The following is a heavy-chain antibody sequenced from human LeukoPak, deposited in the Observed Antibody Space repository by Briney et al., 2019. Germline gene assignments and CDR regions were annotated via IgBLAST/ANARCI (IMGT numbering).Heavy chain of an antibody. CDR2: INHSGST. CDR3: AGQLARSHFDY. J-gene: IGHJ4*02. D-gene: IGHD6-13*01. V-gene: IGHV4-34*01. Sequence: SETLSLTCAVYGGSFSGYYWSWIRQPPGKGLEWIGEINHSGSTNYNPSLKSRVTISVDTSKNQFSLKLSPVTAADTAVYYCAGQLARSHFDYWGQGTLVTVSS. CDR1: GGSFSGYY.